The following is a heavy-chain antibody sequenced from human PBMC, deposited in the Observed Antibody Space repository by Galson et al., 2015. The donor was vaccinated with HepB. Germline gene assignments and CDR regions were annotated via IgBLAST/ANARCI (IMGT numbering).Heavy chain of an antibody. CDR3: AREISSGWYHGVQDV. CDR1: GGSISSSSYY. D-gene: IGHD6-19*01. Sequence: ETLSLTCTVSGGSISSSSYYWGWIRQPPGKGLEWIGSIYYSGSTYYNPSLKSRVTISVDTSKNQFSLKVSAVTAADTAVYYCAREISSGWYHGVQDVWGQGTTVTVSS. V-gene: IGHV4-39*07. CDR2: IYYSGST. J-gene: IGHJ6*02.